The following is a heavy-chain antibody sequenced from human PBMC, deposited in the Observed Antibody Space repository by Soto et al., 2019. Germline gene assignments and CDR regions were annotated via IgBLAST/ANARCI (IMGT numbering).Heavy chain of an antibody. Sequence: PGGPLRLSCAASAVTSSCNYMSWVRQAPGKGLEWVSVIYSGGSTYYADSVKGRFTISRDNSKNTLYLQMNSLRAEDTAVYYCARHGYNYGGGYFDYWGQGTLVTVSS. D-gene: IGHD5-18*01. J-gene: IGHJ4*02. CDR3: ARHGYNYGGGYFDY. V-gene: IGHV3-66*04. CDR1: AVTSSCNY. CDR2: IYSGGST.